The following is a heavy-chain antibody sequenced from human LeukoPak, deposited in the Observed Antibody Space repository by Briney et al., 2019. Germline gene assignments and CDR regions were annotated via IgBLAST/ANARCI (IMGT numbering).Heavy chain of an antibody. J-gene: IGHJ3*02. Sequence: GKSPRLSCAASGFTLSSYSMNWVRQAPGKGLEWVSHISSCSSTIYYADSVKGRFTISRDNAKNSLYLQMNSLRAEDTAVYYCATHSGTPGGGDTFDIWGQGAMVTVSS. CDR2: ISSCSSTI. D-gene: IGHD3-10*01. CDR3: ATHSGTPGGGDTFDI. CDR1: GFTLSSYS. V-gene: IGHV3-48*01.